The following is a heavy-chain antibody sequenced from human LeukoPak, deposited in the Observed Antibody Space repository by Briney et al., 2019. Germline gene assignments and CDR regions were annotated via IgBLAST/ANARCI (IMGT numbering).Heavy chain of an antibody. CDR2: MNPNSGNT. CDR3: ATESPYYYDSVGYYLLDY. D-gene: IGHD3-22*01. J-gene: IGHJ4*02. V-gene: IGHV1-8*01. CDR1: GFTFTSYD. Sequence: ASVKVSCKASGFTFTSYDINWVRQAPGQGLEWMGWMNPNSGNTRYAQKIQGRITMTRDTSISTAYMELSSLTSEDTAVYYCATESPYYYDSVGYYLLDYWGQGTLVTVSS.